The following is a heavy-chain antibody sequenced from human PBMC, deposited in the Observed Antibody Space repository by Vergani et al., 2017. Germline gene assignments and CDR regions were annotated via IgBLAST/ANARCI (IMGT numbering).Heavy chain of an antibody. CDR2: ISAYNGNT. V-gene: IGHV1-18*04. CDR1: GYTFTSYG. CDR3: ARDPEIVVVPAAAYYYYCYGMDV. J-gene: IGHJ6*02. D-gene: IGHD2-2*01. Sequence: QVQLVQSGAEVKKPGASVKVSCNASGYTFTSYGISWVRQAPGQGLEWMGWISAYNGNTNYAQKLQGRVTMTTDTSTSTAYMELRSLRSDDTAVYYCARDPEIVVVPAAAYYYYCYGMDVWSQETTVTGSS.